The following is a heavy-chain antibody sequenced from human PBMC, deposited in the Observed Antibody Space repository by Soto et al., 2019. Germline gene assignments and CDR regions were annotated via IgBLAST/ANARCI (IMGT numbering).Heavy chain of an antibody. Sequence: GGSLRLSCAASGFTFSSYAMSWVRQAPGKGLEWVSAISGSGGSTYYADSVKGRFTISRDNSKNTLYLQMSSLRAEDTAVYYCAKRSGGSGWSYYFDYWGQGTLVTVSS. CDR1: GFTFSSYA. CDR2: ISGSGGST. D-gene: IGHD6-19*01. J-gene: IGHJ4*02. V-gene: IGHV3-23*01. CDR3: AKRSGGSGWSYYFDY.